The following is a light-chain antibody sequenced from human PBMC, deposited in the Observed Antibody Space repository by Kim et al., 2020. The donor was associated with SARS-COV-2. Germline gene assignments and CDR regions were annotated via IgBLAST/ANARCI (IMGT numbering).Light chain of an antibody. CDR3: CSYASSSTLI. CDR1: SSDVGNSNF. J-gene: IGLJ2*01. CDR2: DVT. Sequence: GQPITCPCPGASSDVGNSNFVSWYQHHPGEAPKLMIYDVTKRPSGVSNRFFGSKSGNTASLTISGLQAEDEAYYYCCSYASSSTLIFGGGTQLTVL. V-gene: IGLV2-14*03.